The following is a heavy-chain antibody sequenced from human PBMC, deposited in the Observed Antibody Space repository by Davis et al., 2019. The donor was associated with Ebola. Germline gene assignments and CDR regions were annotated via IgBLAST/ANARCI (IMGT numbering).Heavy chain of an antibody. CDR1: GYTFTSYY. CDR2: INPSGGST. Sequence: ASVKVSCKASGYTFTSYYMHWVRQAPGQGLEWMGIINPSGGSTNYAQKLQGRVTMTTDTSTSTAYMELRSLRSDDTAVYYCARAREMVRGVTLIDYWGQGTLVTVSS. D-gene: IGHD3-10*01. V-gene: IGHV1-46*01. J-gene: IGHJ4*02. CDR3: ARAREMVRGVTLIDY.